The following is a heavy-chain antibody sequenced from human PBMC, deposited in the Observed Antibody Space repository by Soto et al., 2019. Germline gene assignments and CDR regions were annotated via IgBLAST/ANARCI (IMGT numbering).Heavy chain of an antibody. V-gene: IGHV4-34*01. Sequence: QVQLQQWGAGLLKPSETLSLTCAVYGGSFSGYYWSWIRQPPGKGLEWIGEINHSGSTNYNPSLRSRVTISVDTSKNQYSRKLSSVTAADTAVYYCARPAGMDVWGQGTTVTVSS. CDR2: INHSGST. CDR1: GGSFSGYY. CDR3: ARPAGMDV. J-gene: IGHJ6*02. D-gene: IGHD2-2*01.